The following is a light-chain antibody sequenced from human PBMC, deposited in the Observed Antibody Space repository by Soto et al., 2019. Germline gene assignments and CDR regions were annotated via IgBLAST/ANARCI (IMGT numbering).Light chain of an antibody. Sequence: QSALTQPASVSGSPGQSITISCTGTSSDVGGYNYVSWYQQNPGKAPKLMIYDVSNRPSGVSNRFSGSKSGNTASLTISGLQAEDEGDYYCSSYTSSSTLLVGGGTKLTVL. V-gene: IGLV2-14*01. J-gene: IGLJ2*01. CDR2: DVS. CDR3: SSYTSSSTLL. CDR1: SSDVGGYNY.